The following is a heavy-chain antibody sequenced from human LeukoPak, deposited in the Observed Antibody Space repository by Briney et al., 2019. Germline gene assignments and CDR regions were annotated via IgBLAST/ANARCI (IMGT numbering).Heavy chain of an antibody. D-gene: IGHD3-22*01. Sequence: ASVKVSCKASGYTFTSYDINWVRQATGQGLEWIGIINPSAGSTNYAQKFQGRVTLTRDTSTSTVYMNVSNLRSEDTAVYYCARESLGSYKTVVIVARGHDAFDMWGQGTMVTVSS. CDR3: ARESLGSYKTVVIVARGHDAFDM. J-gene: IGHJ3*02. CDR2: INPSAGST. CDR1: GYTFTSYD. V-gene: IGHV1-46*01.